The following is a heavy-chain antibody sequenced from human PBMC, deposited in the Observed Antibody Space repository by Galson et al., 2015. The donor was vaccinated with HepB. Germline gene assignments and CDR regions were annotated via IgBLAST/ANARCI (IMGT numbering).Heavy chain of an antibody. CDR2: MSSDGNNI. Sequence: SLRLSCAASGFNVNDFAMHWVRQTPAKGLEWVAVMSSDGNNIYYADSVRGRFTISRDNSRDTLYLQMNSLRPEGTAVYYCARTFYFDYWGQGTLVTISS. CDR1: GFNVNDFA. V-gene: IGHV3-30*04. CDR3: ARTFYFDY. J-gene: IGHJ4*02.